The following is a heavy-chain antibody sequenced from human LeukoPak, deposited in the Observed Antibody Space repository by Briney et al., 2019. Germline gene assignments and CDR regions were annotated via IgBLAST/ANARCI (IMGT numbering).Heavy chain of an antibody. CDR2: IKQDGSEK. J-gene: IGHJ5*02. V-gene: IGHV3-7*01. CDR3: ARAVATTWFDP. D-gene: IGHD5-12*01. Sequence: GGSLRLSCAASGFTFSNYWMSWVRQAPGKGLEWVANIKQDGSEKYYVDSVKGRFTISRDNAKNSLYLQMNSLRAEDTAVYYCARAVATTWFDPWGQGTLVTVSS. CDR1: GFTFSNYW.